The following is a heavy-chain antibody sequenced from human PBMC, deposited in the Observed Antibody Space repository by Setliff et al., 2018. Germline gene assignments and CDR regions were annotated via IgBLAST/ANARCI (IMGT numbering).Heavy chain of an antibody. CDR3: ARGRNVAARLLDT. CDR1: GGTFSDYY. V-gene: IGHV4-34*01. D-gene: IGHD6-6*01. Sequence: SETLSLTCTAYGGTFSDYYWTWIRQPPGKGLEWIGEINHSGTTNYNPSLRSRVTISVDTSKNQFSLTMSSVTAADAAIYYCARGRNVAARLLDTWGQGSRVTV. CDR2: INHSGTT. J-gene: IGHJ5*02.